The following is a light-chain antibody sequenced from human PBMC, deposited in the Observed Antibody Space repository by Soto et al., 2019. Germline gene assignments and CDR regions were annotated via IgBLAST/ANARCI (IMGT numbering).Light chain of an antibody. CDR1: SSDVGVYNY. CDR3: SSFAGNNNLV. Sequence: QSALTQPPSASGSPGQSVTISCTGTSSDVGVYNYVSWYQQHPGKAPKLMIYEVSKRPSGVPDSFSGSKSGTTASLTVSGLQAEDEADYYCSSFAGNNNLVFGGGTKLTVL. V-gene: IGLV2-8*01. CDR2: EVS. J-gene: IGLJ2*01.